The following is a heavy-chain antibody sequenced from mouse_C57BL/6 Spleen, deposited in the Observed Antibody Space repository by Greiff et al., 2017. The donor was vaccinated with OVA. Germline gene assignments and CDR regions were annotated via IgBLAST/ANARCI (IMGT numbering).Heavy chain of an antibody. J-gene: IGHJ1*03. CDR1: GYTFTDYY. CDR2: INPNNGGT. D-gene: IGHD1-1*01. Sequence: EVQLQQSGPELVKPGASVKISCKASGYTFTDYYMNWVKQSHGKSLEWIGDINPNNGGTSYNQKFKGKATLTVDKSSSTAYMELRSLTSEDSAVYYCARTEDYYGSSYGWYFDVWGTGTTVTVSS. CDR3: ARTEDYYGSSYGWYFDV. V-gene: IGHV1-26*01.